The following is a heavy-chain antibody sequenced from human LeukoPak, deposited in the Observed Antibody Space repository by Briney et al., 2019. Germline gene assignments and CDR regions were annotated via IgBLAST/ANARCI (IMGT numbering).Heavy chain of an antibody. CDR3: AKASSKVAGTAIGY. Sequence: QPGASLRLSCAASGFTFSSYAMSWVRQAPGEGLEWVSAISGSGGSTYYADSVKGRFTISRDNSKNTLYLQMNSLRAEDTAVYYCAKASSKVAGTAIGYWGQGTLVTVSS. CDR1: GFTFSSYA. J-gene: IGHJ4*02. V-gene: IGHV3-23*01. D-gene: IGHD6-19*01. CDR2: ISGSGGST.